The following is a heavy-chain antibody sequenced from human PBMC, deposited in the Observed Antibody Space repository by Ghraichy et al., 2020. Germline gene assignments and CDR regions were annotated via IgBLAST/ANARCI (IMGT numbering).Heavy chain of an antibody. CDR3: ARSLGSSWYDYYYYYGMDV. V-gene: IGHV3-7*03. Sequence: GGSLRLSCAASGFTFSSYWMSWVRQAPGKGLEWVANIKQDGSEKYYVDSVKGRFTISRDNAKNSLYLQMNSLRAEDTAVYYCARSLGSSWYDYYYYYGMDVWGQGTTVTVSS. J-gene: IGHJ6*02. D-gene: IGHD6-13*01. CDR1: GFTFSSYW. CDR2: IKQDGSEK.